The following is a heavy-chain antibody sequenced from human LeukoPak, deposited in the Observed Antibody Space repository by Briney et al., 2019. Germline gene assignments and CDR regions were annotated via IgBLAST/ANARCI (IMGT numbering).Heavy chain of an antibody. Sequence: ASVKVSCKASGYTFTGYYMHWVRQAPGQGLEWMRRINPNSGGTNYAQKFQGRVTMTRDTSISTAYMELSRLRSDDTAVYYCARDSGTRAVVTKRGVYWGQGTLVTVSS. V-gene: IGHV1-2*06. J-gene: IGHJ4*02. CDR2: INPNSGGT. CDR1: GYTFTGYY. CDR3: ARDSGTRAVVTKRGVY. D-gene: IGHD4-23*01.